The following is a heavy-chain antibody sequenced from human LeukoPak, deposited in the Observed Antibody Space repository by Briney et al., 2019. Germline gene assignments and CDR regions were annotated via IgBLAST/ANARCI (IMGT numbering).Heavy chain of an antibody. CDR1: GDSLSSNSAA. J-gene: IGHJ4*02. V-gene: IGHV6-1*01. CDR2: TYYRSTWFN. D-gene: IGHD3-10*01. CDR3: ARAAVVRGVHVFDI. Sequence: SQTLSLTCALSGDSLSSNSAAWSWIRQSPSRGLEWLGRTYYRSTWFNDSALSVKSRLTINPDTSQNHFSLQLNSVTPEDTAIYYCARAAVVRGVHVFDIWGQGTLVTVSS.